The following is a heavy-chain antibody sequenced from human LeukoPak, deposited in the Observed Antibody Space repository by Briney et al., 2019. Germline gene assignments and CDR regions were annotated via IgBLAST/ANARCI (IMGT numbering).Heavy chain of an antibody. D-gene: IGHD1-26*01. V-gene: IGHV3-66*01. CDR1: GFTVSSNY. Sequence: GGSLRLFCAASGFTVSSNYMSWGRQAPGKGLEGVSVIYSGGSTYYADSVKGRFTISRDNSKNTLYLQMNSLRAEDTAVYYCARDRVGPNIGGMDVWGQGTTVTVSS. J-gene: IGHJ6*02. CDR3: ARDRVGPNIGGMDV. CDR2: IYSGGST.